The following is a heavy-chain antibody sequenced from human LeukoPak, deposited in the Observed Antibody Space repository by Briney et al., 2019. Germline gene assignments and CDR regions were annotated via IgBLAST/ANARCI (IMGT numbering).Heavy chain of an antibody. Sequence: GGSLRLSCAASGFTFSSYAMSWVRQAPGKGLEWASAISGGGGSTYYADSVKGRFTISRDNSKNTLYLQMNSLRAEDTAVYYCAKDRVVGTTRDFDYWGQGTLVTVSS. D-gene: IGHD1-26*01. CDR3: AKDRVVGTTRDFDY. CDR2: ISGGGGST. V-gene: IGHV3-23*01. J-gene: IGHJ4*02. CDR1: GFTFSSYA.